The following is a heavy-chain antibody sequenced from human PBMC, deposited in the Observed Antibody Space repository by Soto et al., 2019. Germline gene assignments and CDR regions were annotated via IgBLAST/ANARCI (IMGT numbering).Heavy chain of an antibody. CDR3: ARDDILCSGGSCYGVPIDV. D-gene: IGHD2-15*01. V-gene: IGHV3-66*01. CDR2: IQRGGTT. Sequence: EVQLVESGGGLVQPGGSLRLSCAASGFTVSSKCMSWVRQAPGNGLEWVSLIQRGGTTYYADSVKGRFTISRDSSKHMLHIQMDSLRAEDTAVYYCARDDILCSGGSCYGVPIDVWGKGTKVTGSS. CDR1: GFTVSSKC. J-gene: IGHJ6*03.